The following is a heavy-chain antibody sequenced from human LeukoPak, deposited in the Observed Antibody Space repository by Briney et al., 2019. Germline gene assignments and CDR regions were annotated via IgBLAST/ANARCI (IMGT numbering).Heavy chain of an antibody. CDR2: ISGSGDNT. J-gene: IGHJ4*02. D-gene: IGHD3-22*01. CDR3: AKGSYYDSSGSFYFDY. Sequence: GGSLRLSCAASGFTFSSYAMSWVRQAPGKGLEWVSGISGSGDNTYYADSVKGRFTISRDNSRDTLYVQVNSLGTEDTAAYYCAKGSYYDSSGSFYFDYWGQGTLVTVSS. CDR1: GFTFSSYA. V-gene: IGHV3-23*01.